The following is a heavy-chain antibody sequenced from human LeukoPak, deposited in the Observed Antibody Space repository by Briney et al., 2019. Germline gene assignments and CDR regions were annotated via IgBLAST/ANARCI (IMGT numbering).Heavy chain of an antibody. D-gene: IGHD3-16*01. CDR2: IYSSGST. CDR1: GGAISSYH. CDR3: ARVGDYALKD. Sequence: SETLSLTCTVSGGAISSYHWSWIRQPAGKGLEWIGRIYSSGSTNYNPSLKSRVTMSVDTSKNQFSLKLSSVTAADTAVYYCARVGDYALKDWGQGTLVTVSS. V-gene: IGHV4-4*07. J-gene: IGHJ4*02.